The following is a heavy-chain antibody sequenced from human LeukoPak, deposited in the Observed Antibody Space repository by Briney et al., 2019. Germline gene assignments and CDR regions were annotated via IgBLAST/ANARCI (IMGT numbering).Heavy chain of an antibody. CDR1: GYTFTSYA. D-gene: IGHD6-13*01. J-gene: IGHJ4*02. CDR2: INTNTGNP. CDR3: ARGGSIAAAGIRPSSYY. Sequence: ASVKVSCKASGYTFTSYAMNWVRQAPGQGLEWMGWINTNTGNPTYAQGFTGRFAFSLDTSVGTAYLQISSLKAEDTAVYYCARGGSIAAAGIRPSSYYWGQGTLVTVSS. V-gene: IGHV7-4-1*02.